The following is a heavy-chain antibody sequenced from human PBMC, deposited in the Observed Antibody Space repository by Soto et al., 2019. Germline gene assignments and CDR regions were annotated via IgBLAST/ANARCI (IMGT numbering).Heavy chain of an antibody. CDR3: ARDSAILTGGYYYYGMDV. V-gene: IGHV3-21*01. CDR2: ISSSSSYI. Sequence: GGSLRLSCAASGFTFSSYSMNWVRQAPGKGLEWVSSISSSSSYIYYADSVKGRFTISRDNAKNSLYLQMNSLRAEDTAVYYCARDSAILTGGYYYYGMDVWGQGTTVTVSS. J-gene: IGHJ6*02. D-gene: IGHD3-9*01. CDR1: GFTFSSYS.